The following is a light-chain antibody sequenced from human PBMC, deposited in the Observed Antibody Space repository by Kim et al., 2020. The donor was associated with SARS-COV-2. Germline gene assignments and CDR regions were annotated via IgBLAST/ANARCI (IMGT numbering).Light chain of an antibody. CDR3: QAWDSSTVV. Sequence: VSPGQTASITCSGDKLGDKYACWYQQKPGQSPVLVIYQDNKRPSGIPGRFSRSNSGNTATLTISGTQAMDEADYYCQAWDSSTVVFGGGTQLTVL. CDR2: QDN. J-gene: IGLJ2*01. CDR1: KLGDKY. V-gene: IGLV3-1*01.